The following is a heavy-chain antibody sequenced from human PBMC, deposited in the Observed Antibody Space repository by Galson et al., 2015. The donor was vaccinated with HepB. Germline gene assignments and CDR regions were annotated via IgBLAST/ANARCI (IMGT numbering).Heavy chain of an antibody. CDR1: GYKFINYG. D-gene: IGHD3-10*01. CDR3: ALPLWFGQFDH. CDR2: INPYTVKT. Sequence: SVKVSCKASGYKFINYGINWVRQAPGQGLEWMGWINPYTVKTDYAQKFQGRVTMTADTSTRTAYMELRSLESDDTAVYYCALPLWFGQFDHWGQGTPVTVSS. V-gene: IGHV1-18*01. J-gene: IGHJ4*02.